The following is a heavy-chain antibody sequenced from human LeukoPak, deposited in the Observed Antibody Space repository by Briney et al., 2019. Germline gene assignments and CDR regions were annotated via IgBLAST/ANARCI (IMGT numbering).Heavy chain of an antibody. CDR3: ARGLSRVSAMYFDY. J-gene: IGHJ4*02. V-gene: IGHV5-51*01. CDR2: IYPGDSDT. CDR1: EYNFTNYW. Sequence: GESLKISCKGSEYNFTNYWIGWVRQMPGKALEWMGIIYPGDSDTRYSPSFQGQVSISADKSISTAYLQWSSLKASDTAMYYCARGLSRVSAMYFDYWGQGTLVTVSS. D-gene: IGHD2-2*01.